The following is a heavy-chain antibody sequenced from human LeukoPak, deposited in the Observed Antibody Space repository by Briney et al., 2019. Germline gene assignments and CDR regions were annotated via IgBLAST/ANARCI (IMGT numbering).Heavy chain of an antibody. J-gene: IGHJ4*02. CDR2: VSSSGGTT. CDR1: QFIFSSSA. D-gene: IGHD4-23*01. V-gene: IGHV3-23*01. CDR3: ATDGPLRWTYFDY. Sequence: GGSLRLSCAASQFIFSSSAMSWVRQAPGKGLEWVSTVSSSGGTTYYADSVKGRFTISRDNSKNTLSLQMNSLRAEDTAVYYCATDGPLRWTYFDYWGQGTLVTVSS.